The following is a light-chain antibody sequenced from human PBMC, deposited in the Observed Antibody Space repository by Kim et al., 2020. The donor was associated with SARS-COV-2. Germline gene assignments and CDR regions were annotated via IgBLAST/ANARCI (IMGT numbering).Light chain of an antibody. V-gene: IGLV6-57*02. Sequence: TVTISCTGSSSSIASNYVQWYQQRPGSAPTTVIYEDNQRPSGVPDRFSGSIDSSSNSASLTISGLKTEDEADYYCQSYDSSNRWVFGGGTQLTVL. CDR1: SSSIASNY. CDR3: QSYDSSNRWV. CDR2: EDN. J-gene: IGLJ3*02.